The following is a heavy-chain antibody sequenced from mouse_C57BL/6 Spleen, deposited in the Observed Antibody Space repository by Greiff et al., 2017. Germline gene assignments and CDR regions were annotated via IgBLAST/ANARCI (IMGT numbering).Heavy chain of an antibody. CDR2: ISYDGSN. CDR3: ARGSGYYYGSSPYAMDY. J-gene: IGHJ4*01. D-gene: IGHD1-1*01. V-gene: IGHV3-6*01. Sequence: EVKLQESGPGLVKPSQSLSLTCSVTGYSITSGYYWNWIRQFPGNKLEWMGYISYDGSNNYNPSLKNRISITRDTSKNQFFLKLNSVTTEDTATYYCARGSGYYYGSSPYAMDYWGQGTSVTVSS. CDR1: GYSITSGYY.